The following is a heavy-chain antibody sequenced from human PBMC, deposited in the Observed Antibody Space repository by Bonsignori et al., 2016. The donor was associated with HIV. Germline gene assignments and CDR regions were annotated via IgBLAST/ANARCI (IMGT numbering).Heavy chain of an antibody. V-gene: IGHV4-59*01. Sequence: WIRQPPGKGLEWIGYIYYSGSTNYNPSLKSRVTISVDTSKNQFSLKLSSVTAADTAVYYCARTARYCSGGSCYSFDYWGQGTLVTVSS. CDR2: IYYSGST. CDR3: ARTARYCSGGSCYSFDY. D-gene: IGHD2-15*01. J-gene: IGHJ4*02.